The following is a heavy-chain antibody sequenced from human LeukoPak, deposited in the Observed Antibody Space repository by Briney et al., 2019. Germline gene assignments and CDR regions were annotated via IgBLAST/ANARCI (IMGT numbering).Heavy chain of an antibody. V-gene: IGHV1-58*01. J-gene: IGHJ4*02. Sequence: ASVKVSCKASGFTFTSSAVQWVRQARGQRLEWIGWIVVGSGNTNYAQKFQERVTITRDMSTSTAYMELSSLRSEDTAVYYCAALSITMKKQIDNWGQGTLVTVSS. CDR1: GFTFTSSA. CDR3: AALSITMKKQIDN. CDR2: IVVGSGNT. D-gene: IGHD3-22*01.